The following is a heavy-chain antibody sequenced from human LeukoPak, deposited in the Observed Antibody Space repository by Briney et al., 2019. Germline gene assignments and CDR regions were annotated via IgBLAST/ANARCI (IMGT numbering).Heavy chain of an antibody. Sequence: PGGSLRLSCAASGFTFSTYNMIWVRQAPGKGLEWVSYISGSGSDMSYADSVKGRFTISRDNARNSLYLQMNSLRAEDTAVYYCARERNYYYMDVWGKGTTVTVSS. CDR2: ISGSGSDM. CDR1: GFTFSTYN. CDR3: ARERNYYYMDV. V-gene: IGHV3-48*01. J-gene: IGHJ6*03.